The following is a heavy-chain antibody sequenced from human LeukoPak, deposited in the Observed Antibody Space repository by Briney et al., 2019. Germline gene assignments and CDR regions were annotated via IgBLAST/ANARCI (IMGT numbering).Heavy chain of an antibody. V-gene: IGHV3-20*04. Sequence: GGSLRLSCAASGFTFDDYGMSWVRQAPGKGLDWVSGINWDGDSTGYADSVKGRFTISRDNAKNSLYLQMNSLRAEDTALYYCARDEYSSSWYYFDYWGQGTLVTVSS. CDR1: GFTFDDYG. D-gene: IGHD6-13*01. CDR3: ARDEYSSSWYYFDY. J-gene: IGHJ4*02. CDR2: INWDGDST.